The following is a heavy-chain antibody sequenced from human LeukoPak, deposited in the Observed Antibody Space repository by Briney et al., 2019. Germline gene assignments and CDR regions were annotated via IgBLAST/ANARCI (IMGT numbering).Heavy chain of an antibody. CDR2: IYYSGST. Sequence: PSETLSLTCTVSGGSISSYYWSWIRQPPGKGLEWIGYIYYSGSTNYNPSLKSRVTISVDTSKNQFSLKLSSVTAADTAVYYCARDGRTKKYSSGWYAYWGQGTLVTVSS. V-gene: IGHV4-59*01. J-gene: IGHJ4*02. D-gene: IGHD6-19*01. CDR1: GGSISSYY. CDR3: ARDGRTKKYSSGWYAY.